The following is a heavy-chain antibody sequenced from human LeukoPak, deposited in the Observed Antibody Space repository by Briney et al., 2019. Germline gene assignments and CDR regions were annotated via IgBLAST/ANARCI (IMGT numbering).Heavy chain of an antibody. CDR1: GFTFDDYA. D-gene: IGHD6-13*01. Sequence: GGSLRLSCAASGFTFDDYAMHWVRQAPGKGLEWVSGISWNSGSIGYADSVKGRFTISRDNAKNSLYLQMNSLRAEDMALYYCAKFGAAGTDFDYWGQGTLVTVSS. CDR3: AKFGAAGTDFDY. J-gene: IGHJ4*02. CDR2: ISWNSGSI. V-gene: IGHV3-9*03.